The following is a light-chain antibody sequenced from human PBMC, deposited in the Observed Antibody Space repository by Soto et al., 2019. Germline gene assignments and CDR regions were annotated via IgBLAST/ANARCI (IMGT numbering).Light chain of an antibody. V-gene: IGLV3-21*02. Sequence: ELPQPASVSVAPGQTATVTCGGNNVGSKSVHWYQQKPGQAPVLVVYDDSDRPSGIPERFSGSNSGNTATLTISRVEAGDEADYYCQVWDTTSDQGVFGTGTNVTVL. CDR3: QVWDTTSDQGV. CDR1: NVGSKS. J-gene: IGLJ1*01. CDR2: DDS.